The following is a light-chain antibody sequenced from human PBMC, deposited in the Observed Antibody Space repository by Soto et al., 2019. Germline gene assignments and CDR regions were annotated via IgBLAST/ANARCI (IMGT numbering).Light chain of an antibody. CDR3: QQYGSSPRT. CDR1: QSVSSSY. V-gene: IGKV3-20*01. Sequence: EIALTQSPGTLSLSPGQRATLSCRASQSVSSSYLAWYQQKPRQAPRLLIYGASSRATGIPDRFSGSGSGTDFTLTNSRLEHEDFAVYYCQQYGSSPRTFGQGTKLEIK. J-gene: IGKJ2*01. CDR2: GAS.